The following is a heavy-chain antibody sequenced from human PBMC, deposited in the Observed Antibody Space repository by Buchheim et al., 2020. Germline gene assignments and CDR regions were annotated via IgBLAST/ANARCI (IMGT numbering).Heavy chain of an antibody. Sequence: QVQLVESGGGVVQPGRSLRLSCAASGFTFSSYGMHWVRQAPGKGLEWVAVIWYDGSNKYYADSVKGRFTISRDNSKNTLYLQMNSLRAEDTAVYYCARLGPYSGSYYDSDYWGQGTL. V-gene: IGHV3-33*01. CDR2: IWYDGSNK. D-gene: IGHD1-26*01. CDR3: ARLGPYSGSYYDSDY. CDR1: GFTFSSYG. J-gene: IGHJ4*02.